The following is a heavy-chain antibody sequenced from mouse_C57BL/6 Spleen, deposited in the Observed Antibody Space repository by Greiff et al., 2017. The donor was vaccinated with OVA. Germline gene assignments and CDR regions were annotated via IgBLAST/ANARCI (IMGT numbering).Heavy chain of an antibody. J-gene: IGHJ3*01. Sequence: EVQLQQSGPELVKPGASVKISCKASGYTFTDYYMNWVKQSHGKSLEWIGDINPNNGGTSYNQKFKGKATLTVDKSSSTAYMELRSLTSEDSAFYYCARQLRWGQGTLVTVAA. CDR3: ARQLR. CDR2: INPNNGGT. D-gene: IGHD1-1*01. V-gene: IGHV1-26*01. CDR1: GYTFTDYY.